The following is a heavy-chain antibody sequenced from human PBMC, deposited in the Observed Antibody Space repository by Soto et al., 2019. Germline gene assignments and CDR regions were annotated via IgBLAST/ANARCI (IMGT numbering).Heavy chain of an antibody. CDR2: ISYDGSNK. Sequence: QVQLVESGGGVVQPGRSLRLSCAASGFTFSSYAMHWVRQAPGKGLEWVAVISYDGSNKYYADSVKGRFTISRDNSKNTLYLQMNSLRAEDTAVYYCARDTYVDYWGQETLVTVSS. CDR3: ARDTYVDY. V-gene: IGHV3-30*14. CDR1: GFTFSSYA. J-gene: IGHJ4*02.